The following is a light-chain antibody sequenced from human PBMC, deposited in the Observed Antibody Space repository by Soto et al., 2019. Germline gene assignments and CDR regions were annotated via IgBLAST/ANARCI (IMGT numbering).Light chain of an antibody. CDR1: QAMSTY. CDR2: SAS. Sequence: DIQLTQSPSFLSASIGDRVTISCQATQAMSTYLAWYQQKPGKAPKLLIYSASTLQSGVPSRFSGSGSGTWFTLTISSLQPEDFATYYCQQLKSYPLTFGGGTKVESK. CDR3: QQLKSYPLT. V-gene: IGKV1-9*01. J-gene: IGKJ4*01.